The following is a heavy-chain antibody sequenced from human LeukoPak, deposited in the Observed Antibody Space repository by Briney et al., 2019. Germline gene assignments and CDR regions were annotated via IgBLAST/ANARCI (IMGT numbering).Heavy chain of an antibody. J-gene: IGHJ4*02. V-gene: IGHV3-23*01. Sequence: GGSLRLSCAASGFTFSSYAMSWVRQAPGKGLEWVSGISERGGSTNYADSVKGRFIISRDTSKNTVYLQMNSLRVEDTAVYFRAKRGIVIRAVIIIGFHKEAYYFDYWGQGILVTVSS. D-gene: IGHD3-10*01. CDR1: GFTFSSYA. CDR2: ISERGGST. CDR3: AKRGIVIRAVIIIGFHKEAYYFDY.